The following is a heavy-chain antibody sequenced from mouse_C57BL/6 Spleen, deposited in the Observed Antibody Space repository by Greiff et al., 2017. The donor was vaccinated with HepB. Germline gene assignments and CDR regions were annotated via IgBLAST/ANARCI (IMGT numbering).Heavy chain of an antibody. CDR3: ARGGAYDYDEDFFAY. CDR1: GYTFTSYT. Sequence: QVQLQQSGAELARPGASVKMSCKASGYTFTSYTMHWVTQRPGQGLEWIGYINPSSGYTKYNQKFKDKSTLTADKSSSTAYMQLSSLTSEDSAVYYCARGGAYDYDEDFFAYWGQGTLVTVSA. V-gene: IGHV1-4*01. J-gene: IGHJ3*01. CDR2: INPSSGYT. D-gene: IGHD2-4*01.